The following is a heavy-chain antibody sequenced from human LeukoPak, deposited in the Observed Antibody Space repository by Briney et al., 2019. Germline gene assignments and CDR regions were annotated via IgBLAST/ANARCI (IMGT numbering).Heavy chain of an antibody. Sequence: SETLSLTCAVYGGSFSGYYWSWIRQPPGKGLEWIGSIYHSGNTYYNPSLKSRVTISVDTSKNQFSLKLNSVTAADTAVYYCARAGYGDSDFDYWGQGTLVTVPS. CDR2: IYHSGNT. CDR1: GGSFSGYY. D-gene: IGHD4-17*01. J-gene: IGHJ4*02. CDR3: ARAGYGDSDFDY. V-gene: IGHV4-34*01.